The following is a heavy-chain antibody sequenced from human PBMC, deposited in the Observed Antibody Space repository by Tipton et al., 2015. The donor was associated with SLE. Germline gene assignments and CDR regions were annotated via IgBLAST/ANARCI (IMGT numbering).Heavy chain of an antibody. D-gene: IGHD3-22*01. CDR2: MYQTGTT. CDR3: ARQAYYSSGYADY. V-gene: IGHV4-59*08. Sequence: TLSLTCIVSDDSASSYYWGWIRQPPGKGLEWIGNMYQTGTTDYNPSLKSRVTISIDTSKNQFSLKLSAVTAADTAVYYCARQAYYSSGYADYWGQGTLVTVSS. CDR1: DDSASSYY. J-gene: IGHJ4*02.